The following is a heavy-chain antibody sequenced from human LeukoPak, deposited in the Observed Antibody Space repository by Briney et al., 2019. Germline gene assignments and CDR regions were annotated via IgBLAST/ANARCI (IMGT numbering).Heavy chain of an antibody. D-gene: IGHD1-26*01. V-gene: IGHV4-39*01. CDR3: ARGPRASGSYLRYKRVWFDP. Sequence: IPSETLSLTCAVSGGSISSSSYYWGWIRQPPGKGLEWIGSIYYSGSTYYNPSLKSRVTTSVDTSKNQFSLKLSSVTAADTAVYYCARGPRASGSYLRYKRVWFDPWGQGTLVTVSS. CDR2: IYYSGST. CDR1: GGSISSSSYY. J-gene: IGHJ5*02.